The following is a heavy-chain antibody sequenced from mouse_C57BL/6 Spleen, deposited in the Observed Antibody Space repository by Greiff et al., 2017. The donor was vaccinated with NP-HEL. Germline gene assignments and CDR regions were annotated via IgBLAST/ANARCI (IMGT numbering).Heavy chain of an antibody. CDR1: GYTFTDYE. CDR3: TKRGITPPDFDY. V-gene: IGHV1-15*01. D-gene: IGHD1-1*01. Sequence: QVQLQQSGAELVRPGASVTLSCKASGYTFTDYEMHWVKQTPVHGLEWIGAIDPETGGTAYNQKFKGKAILTADKSSSTAYMELRSLTSEDSAVYYCTKRGITPPDFDYWGQGTTLTVSS. CDR2: IDPETGGT. J-gene: IGHJ2*01.